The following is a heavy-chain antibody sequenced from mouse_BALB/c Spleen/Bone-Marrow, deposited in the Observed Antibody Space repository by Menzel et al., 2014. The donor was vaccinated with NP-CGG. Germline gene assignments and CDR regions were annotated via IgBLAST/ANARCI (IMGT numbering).Heavy chain of an antibody. V-gene: IGHV5-6-3*01. J-gene: IGHJ2*01. Sequence: EVKLMESGGGLVQPGGSLKLSCAASGFTFGNYAMSWVRQTPDKRLELVATINSNGGSTYYPDSVKGRFTISRDNARNTLYLQMSSLKSEDTAMYYWARVAYYNVYFDYWGQGTTLTVSS. CDR2: INSNGGST. CDR1: GFTFGNYA. CDR3: ARVAYYNVYFDY. D-gene: IGHD2-12*01.